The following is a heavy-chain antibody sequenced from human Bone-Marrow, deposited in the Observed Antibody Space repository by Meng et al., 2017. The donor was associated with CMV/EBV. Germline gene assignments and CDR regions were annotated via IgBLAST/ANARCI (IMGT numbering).Heavy chain of an antibody. J-gene: IGHJ6*02. Sequence: ASVKVSCKASGYTFTGYYMHWVRQAPGQGLEWMGWINPNSGGTNYAQKFQGRVTMTRDTSISTAYMELSSLTSEDTAVYSCARRGPDYYYAMDVWGQGITVTVSS. V-gene: IGHV1-2*02. CDR2: INPNSGGT. CDR1: GYTFTGYY. CDR3: ARRGPDYYYAMDV.